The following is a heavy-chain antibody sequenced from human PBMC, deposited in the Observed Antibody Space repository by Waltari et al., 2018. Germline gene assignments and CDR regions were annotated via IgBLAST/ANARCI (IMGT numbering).Heavy chain of an antibody. J-gene: IGHJ6*03. D-gene: IGHD2-21*01. CDR2: ISSNGVST. Sequence: EVQLVESGGGLVQPGGSLGLSCAASGFAFSIYAMHWVCQAPGKGLEYVSAISSNGVSTYYANSMKGRLSISRDNSKNTLYLQMGSLRAEDMAVYYCARSPDQPDSLDYYMDVWGKGTTVTVSS. CDR1: GFAFSIYA. CDR3: ARSPDQPDSLDYYMDV. V-gene: IGHV3-64*01.